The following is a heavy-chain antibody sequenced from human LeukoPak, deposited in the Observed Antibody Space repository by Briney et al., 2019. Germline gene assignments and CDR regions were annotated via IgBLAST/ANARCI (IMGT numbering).Heavy chain of an antibody. J-gene: IGHJ4*02. CDR2: INGSGGST. Sequence: GGSLRLSCAASGFTFSSYAMTWVRQAPGKGLEWVSGINGSGGSTYYADSVKGRFTISRDNSKNTLYVQMNSLRAEDTAVYYCAKSDYYDSSGYYYGSDYWGQGALVTVSS. V-gene: IGHV3-23*01. CDR1: GFTFSSYA. CDR3: AKSDYYDSSGYYYGSDY. D-gene: IGHD3-22*01.